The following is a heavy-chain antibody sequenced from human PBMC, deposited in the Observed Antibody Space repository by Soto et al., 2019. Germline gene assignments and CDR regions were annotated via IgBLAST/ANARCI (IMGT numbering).Heavy chain of an antibody. Sequence: EWLGFIYWNDDKRYSPSLKSRLTITKDTSKNQVVLTMTNMDPVDTATYYCAKSGSSGWYGWFDPWGQGTLVTVSS. D-gene: IGHD6-19*01. V-gene: IGHV2-5*01. CDR3: AKSGSSGWYGWFDP. CDR2: IYWNDDK. J-gene: IGHJ5*02.